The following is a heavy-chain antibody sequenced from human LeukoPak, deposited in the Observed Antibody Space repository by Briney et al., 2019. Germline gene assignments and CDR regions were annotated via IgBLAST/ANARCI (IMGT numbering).Heavy chain of an antibody. D-gene: IGHD6-19*01. Sequence: ASVRVSCKASGYTFTGYYMHWVQQAPGQGLEWMGWINPNSGGTNYAQKFQGRVTMTRDTSISTAYMELSRLRSDDTAVYYCARDRGSSGWNYYYGMDVWGQGTTVTVSS. CDR3: ARDRGSSGWNYYYGMDV. CDR2: INPNSGGT. CDR1: GYTFTGYY. J-gene: IGHJ6*02. V-gene: IGHV1-2*02.